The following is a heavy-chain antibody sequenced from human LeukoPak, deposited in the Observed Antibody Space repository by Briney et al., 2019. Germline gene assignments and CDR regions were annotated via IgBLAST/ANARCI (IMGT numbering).Heavy chain of an antibody. CDR3: ARDIAAMDHEVTYYFDY. D-gene: IGHD5-18*01. CDR1: GLSFSNYA. V-gene: IGHV3-23*01. CDR2: ITGSGDNT. Sequence: GGSLRLSCAASGLSFSNYAMTWVRQAPGKGLEWVSAITGSGDNTYYADSVKGRFTISRDNAKNSLYLQMNSLRAEDTAVYYCARDIAAMDHEVTYYFDYWGQGTLVTVSS. J-gene: IGHJ4*02.